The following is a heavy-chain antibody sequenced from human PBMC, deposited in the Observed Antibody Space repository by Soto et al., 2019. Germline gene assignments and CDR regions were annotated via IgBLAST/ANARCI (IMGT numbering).Heavy chain of an antibody. V-gene: IGHV3-15*07. CDR2: IKTNSEGGTT. Sequence: EVQLVEYGGGLVKPGGSLRLSCAASGFTFSKAWMNWVRQAPGKGLEWVGRIKTNSEGGTTDYAAPVQGRFSLSRDDSRNTMCLQMNRLKTDDTAVYYCTTGSVEGVWGQGATVTVSS. CDR1: GFTFSKAW. D-gene: IGHD2-15*01. CDR3: TTGSVEGV. J-gene: IGHJ6*02.